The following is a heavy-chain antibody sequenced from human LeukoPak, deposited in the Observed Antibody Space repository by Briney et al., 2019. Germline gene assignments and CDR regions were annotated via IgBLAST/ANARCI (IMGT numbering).Heavy chain of an antibody. CDR2: INQDGGDK. D-gene: IGHD3-3*01. CDR1: GFRLSSFW. J-gene: IGHJ5*02. CDR3: ARVGSVDLKWFNP. Sequence: GGSLRLSCVVSGFRLSSFWMSWVRQAPGKGLEWVANINQDGGDKYYVDSVKGRFNISRENAKDSLHLQMDSLRAEDTAVYYCARVGSVDLKWFNPWGQGKMVTVSS. V-gene: IGHV3-7*01.